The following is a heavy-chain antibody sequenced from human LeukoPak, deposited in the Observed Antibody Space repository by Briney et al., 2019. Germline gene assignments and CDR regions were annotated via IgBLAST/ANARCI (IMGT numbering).Heavy chain of an antibody. CDR3: ARQSITVIVVVAYFDL. D-gene: IGHD3-22*01. V-gene: IGHV4-39*01. J-gene: IGHJ2*01. CDR2: IYYSGST. CDR1: GGSISSSSYY. Sequence: PSETLSLTCTVSGGSISSSSYYWGWIRQPPGKGLEWIGSIYYSGSTYYNPSLKSRVTISVDTSKNQFSLKLSSVTAADTAVYYCARQSITVIVVVAYFDLWGRGTLVTVSS.